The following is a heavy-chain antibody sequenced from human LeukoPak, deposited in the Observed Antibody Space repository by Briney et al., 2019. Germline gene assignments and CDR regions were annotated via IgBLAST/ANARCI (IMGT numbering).Heavy chain of an antibody. CDR3: AKMRTPSAHSGDAFDI. CDR1: EFTFSSYG. Sequence: GRSLRLSCAASEFTFSSYGIHRVRQAPGKGLEWVAVISYDGSNKYYVDSVKGRFTISRDNSKNTLNLQMNSLRAEDTAVYYCAKMRTPSAHSGDAFDIWGRGTMVTVSS. CDR2: ISYDGSNK. D-gene: IGHD1-14*01. V-gene: IGHV3-30*18. J-gene: IGHJ3*02.